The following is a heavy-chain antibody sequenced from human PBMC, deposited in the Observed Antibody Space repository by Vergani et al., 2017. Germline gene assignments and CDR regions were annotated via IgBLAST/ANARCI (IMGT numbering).Heavy chain of an antibody. J-gene: IGHJ4*02. V-gene: IGHV1-69*02. Sequence: QVQLVQSGAEVKKPGSSVKVSCKASGGTFSSYTISWVRQAPGQGLEWMGRIIPILGIANYAQKFQGRVTITADKSTSTAYMELSSLRSEDTAVYYCAGEGGDGYRDYWGQGTLVTVSS. CDR1: GGTFSSYT. CDR2: IIPILGIA. D-gene: IGHD5-24*01. CDR3: AGEGGDGYRDY.